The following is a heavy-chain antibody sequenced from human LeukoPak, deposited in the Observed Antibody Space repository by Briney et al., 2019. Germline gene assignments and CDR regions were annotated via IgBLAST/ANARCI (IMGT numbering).Heavy chain of an antibody. Sequence: GGSLRLSCAASGFTFSSYAMSRVRQAPGKGLEWVSAISGSGGSTYYAGSVKGRFTISRDNSKNTLYLQMNGLRAEDTAVYYCAKVMITFGGVIREPIDYWGQGTLVTVSS. CDR3: AKVMITFGGVIREPIDY. J-gene: IGHJ4*02. D-gene: IGHD3-16*02. V-gene: IGHV3-23*01. CDR1: GFTFSSYA. CDR2: ISGSGGST.